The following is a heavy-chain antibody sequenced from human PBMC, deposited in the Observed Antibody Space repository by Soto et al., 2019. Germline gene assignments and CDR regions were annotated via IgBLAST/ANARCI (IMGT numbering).Heavy chain of an antibody. CDR1: GDSISSGGYY. D-gene: IGHD5-18*01. CDR2: MSSSGST. CDR3: AREHSYGHDY. J-gene: IGHJ4*02. V-gene: IGHV4-31*02. Sequence: SETLSLTCSVSGDSISSGGYYWSWIRQLPWKGLEWIGYMSSSGSTYYNPSFKICLTISIDASKNHFSLKLSSVTAADTAVYYCAREHSYGHDYWGQGTRVTVSS.